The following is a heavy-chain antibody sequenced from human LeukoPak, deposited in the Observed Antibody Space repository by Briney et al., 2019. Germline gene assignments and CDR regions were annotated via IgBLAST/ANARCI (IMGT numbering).Heavy chain of an antibody. D-gene: IGHD6-19*01. J-gene: IGHJ4*02. CDR1: GFSVSTNY. Sequence: GGSLRLSCTASGFSVSTNYMSWVRQAPGKGLDWVSLIYDGGDTFYSDSVKGRFTISRHNSKNTLYLQMNSLRAEDTALYYCARDRSSGWFDYWGQGTLVTVS. CDR2: IYDGGDT. V-gene: IGHV3-53*04. CDR3: ARDRSSGWFDY.